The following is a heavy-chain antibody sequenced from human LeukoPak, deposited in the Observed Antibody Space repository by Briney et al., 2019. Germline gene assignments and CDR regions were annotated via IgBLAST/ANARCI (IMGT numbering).Heavy chain of an antibody. CDR2: INKDESEK. V-gene: IGHV3-7*03. CDR3: ARNNDMDV. J-gene: IGHJ6*02. D-gene: IGHD1/OR15-1a*01. CDR1: GFILSNHW. Sequence: GGSLRLSCAASGFILSNHWMTWVRQAPGKGREGVANINKDESEKYYVDSVKGRFTISRDTAKNSLYLQMNNLRAEDTALYYCARNNDMDVWGQGTTVVVSS.